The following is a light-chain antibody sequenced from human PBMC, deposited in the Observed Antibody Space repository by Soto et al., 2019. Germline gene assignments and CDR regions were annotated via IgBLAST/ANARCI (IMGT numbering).Light chain of an antibody. V-gene: IGKV1-5*01. Sequence: DIQMTQSPSTLSASLGDRVTITCRASQSISDWLAWYQQRPGKVPQLLIYGASRLESGVPSRFSGRGSGTEFTLTIGGLQPDDFATYYCQHYNAFPWPFGQGTKVDI. CDR3: QHYNAFPWP. J-gene: IGKJ1*01. CDR2: GAS. CDR1: QSISDW.